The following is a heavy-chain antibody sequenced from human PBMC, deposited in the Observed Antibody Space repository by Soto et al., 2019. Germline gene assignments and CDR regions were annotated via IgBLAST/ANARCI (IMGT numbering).Heavy chain of an antibody. Sequence: SETLSLTCTVSGGSINSYFWSWIRQSPGKGLEWIGHIYYSGSTSYSPSLKSRVSISVDTSKNQFSLEVHSVTAADTAVYYCARAGTNMVQFDYWGQGTLV. CDR1: GGSINSYF. V-gene: IGHV4-59*01. CDR2: IYYSGST. CDR3: ARAGTNMVQFDY. D-gene: IGHD3-10*01. J-gene: IGHJ4*02.